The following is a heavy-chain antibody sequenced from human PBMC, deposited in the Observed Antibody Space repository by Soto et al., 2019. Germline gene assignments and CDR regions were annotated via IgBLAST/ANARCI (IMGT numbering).Heavy chain of an antibody. Sequence: GGSLRLSCTASGFTFGDYAMSWFRQAPGKGLEWVGFIRSKAYGGTTEYAASVKGRFTISRDGSKSIAYLQMNSLKTEDTAVYYCTRESGYYYDSSGSPDPFDYWGQGTLVTVSS. CDR3: TRESGYYYDSSGSPDPFDY. D-gene: IGHD3-22*01. J-gene: IGHJ4*02. CDR1: GFTFGDYA. V-gene: IGHV3-49*01. CDR2: IRSKAYGGTT.